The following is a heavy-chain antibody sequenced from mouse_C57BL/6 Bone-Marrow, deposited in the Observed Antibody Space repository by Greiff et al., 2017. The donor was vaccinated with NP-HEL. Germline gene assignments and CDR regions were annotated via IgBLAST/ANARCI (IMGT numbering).Heavy chain of an antibody. J-gene: IGHJ4*01. Sequence: VQLKESGAELVRPGASVKLSCTASGFNIKDDYMHWVKQRPEQGLEWIGWIDPENGDTEYASKFQGKATITADTASNTAYLQLSSLTSEDTSVYYCTIFPSYGGYAMDYWGQGTSVTVSS. CDR2: IDPENGDT. V-gene: IGHV14-4*01. CDR3: TIFPSYGGYAMDY. D-gene: IGHD2-12*01. CDR1: GFNIKDDY.